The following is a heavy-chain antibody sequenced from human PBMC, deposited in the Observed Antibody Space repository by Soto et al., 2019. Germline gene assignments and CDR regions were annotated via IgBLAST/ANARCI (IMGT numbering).Heavy chain of an antibody. CDR3: AKGGVYADRGAFDY. J-gene: IGHJ4*02. D-gene: IGHD2-8*01. Sequence: GGSLRLSCAASGFTFSSHAMNWVRQAPGKGLEWVSVISDSGGSTNYADSVKGRLTISRDNSKNTLYLQMNSLRAEDTAVYYCAKGGVYADRGAFDYWGQGTLVTVSS. CDR1: GFTFSSHA. CDR2: ISDSGGST. V-gene: IGHV3-23*01.